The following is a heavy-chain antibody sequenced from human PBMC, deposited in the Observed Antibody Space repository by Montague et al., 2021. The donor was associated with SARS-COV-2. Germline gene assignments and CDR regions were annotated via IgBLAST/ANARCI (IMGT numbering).Heavy chain of an antibody. CDR3: ARRRLREDYFDF. V-gene: IGHV4-39*01. D-gene: IGHD4-17*01. CDR2: VYYSGYT. J-gene: IGHJ4*02. Sequence: SETLSLTCTVSGDSVSSSDHYWGRIRQPPGKGLEWLGIVYYSGYTYYNPSVKGRVTISIDPSKNQFSLKLNSLTATDTAIYHCARRRLREDYFDFWGQGTLLTVSS. CDR1: GDSVSSSDHY.